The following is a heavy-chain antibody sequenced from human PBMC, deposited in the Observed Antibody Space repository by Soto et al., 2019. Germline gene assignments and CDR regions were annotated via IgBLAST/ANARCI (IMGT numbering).Heavy chain of an antibody. V-gene: IGHV4-59*08. D-gene: IGHD2-2*01. CDR2: IYYSGST. Sequence: SETLSLTCAVSGGSISSYYWSWIRQPPGKGLEWIGYIYYSGSTNYTPSLKSRVTISADTSKNQFSLKLSSVTAADTAVYYCARHLGYCSSTNCYAWFAPWGQGTLVTSPQ. CDR1: GGSISSYY. CDR3: ARHLGYCSSTNCYAWFAP. J-gene: IGHJ5*02.